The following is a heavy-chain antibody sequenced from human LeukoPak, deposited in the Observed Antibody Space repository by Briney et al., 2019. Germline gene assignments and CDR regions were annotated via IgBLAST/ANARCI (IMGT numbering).Heavy chain of an antibody. CDR2: IKSKNDGGTT. D-gene: IGHD3-22*01. CDR1: GFTFSNAW. V-gene: IGHV3-15*01. J-gene: IGHJ4*02. CDR3: TTLDSSGYYGYFDY. Sequence: IPGGSLRLSCAAPGFTFSNAWMSWVRQAPGKGLEWVGRIKSKNDGGTTDYAAPVKGRFTISRDDSKNTLYLQMNSLKTEDTAVYYCTTLDSSGYYGYFDYWGQGTLVTVSS.